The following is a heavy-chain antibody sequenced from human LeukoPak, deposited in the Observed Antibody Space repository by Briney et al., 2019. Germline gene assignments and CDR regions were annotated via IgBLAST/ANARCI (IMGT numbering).Heavy chain of an antibody. CDR1: RGTFSSYT. J-gene: IGHJ5*02. CDR2: IIPIFGTA. V-gene: IGHV1-69*01. Sequence: VASVKVCYTASRGTFSSYTKSWVRQAPGQGLEWMGGIIPIFGTANYAQKFQGRVTITADESTSTAYMELSSLRSEDTAVYYCAITNNREYSNWFDPWGQGTLVTVSS. CDR3: AITNNREYSNWFDP. D-gene: IGHD4-11*01.